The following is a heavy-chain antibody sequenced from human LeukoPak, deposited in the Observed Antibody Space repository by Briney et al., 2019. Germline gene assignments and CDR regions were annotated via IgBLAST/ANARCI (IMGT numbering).Heavy chain of an antibody. Sequence: SETLSFTCTVSGGSISSYYWSWIRQPPGKGLEWIGNIYYSGSTNYNPSLKSRVTISVDTSKNQFSLKLSCVTAAVTAAHSAVNDQPGIGRIIDYWGQGTLLTVSS. CDR2: IYYSGST. CDR3: VNDQPGIGRIIDY. J-gene: IGHJ4*02. V-gene: IGHV4-59*01. CDR1: GGSISSYY. D-gene: IGHD1-1*01.